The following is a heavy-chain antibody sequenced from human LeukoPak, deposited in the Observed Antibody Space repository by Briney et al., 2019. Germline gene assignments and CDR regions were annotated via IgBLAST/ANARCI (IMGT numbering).Heavy chain of an antibody. CDR3: AKRIYYDSNGRDCSYDF. V-gene: IGHV3-23*01. Sequence: GGSLRLSCAASGFTSSSYPMSWVRQAPGKGLEWVSAISGSGGSTYYADSVKGRFTISRDNSKNTLYLQMNSLRAEDTAVYYCAKRIYYDSNGRDCSYDFWHQGTMVTVSS. D-gene: IGHD3-22*01. CDR1: GFTSSSYP. CDR2: ISGSGGST. J-gene: IGHJ3*01.